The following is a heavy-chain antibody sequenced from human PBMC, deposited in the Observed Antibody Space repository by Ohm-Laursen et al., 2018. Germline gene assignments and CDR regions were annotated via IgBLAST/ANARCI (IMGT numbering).Heavy chain of an antibody. CDR1: GGSISSYY. CDR2: IYSRGNT. J-gene: IGHJ6*02. CDR3: AKWGSHYYYYGMDV. Sequence: SETLSLTCTVSGGSISSYYWSWIRQPAGKGLDWTGRIYSRGNTDYNPSLKSRVTISLDTSKSQFSLKLSSVTAADTAVYYCAKWGSHYYYYGMDVWGQGTTVTVSS. D-gene: IGHD3-16*01. V-gene: IGHV4-4*07.